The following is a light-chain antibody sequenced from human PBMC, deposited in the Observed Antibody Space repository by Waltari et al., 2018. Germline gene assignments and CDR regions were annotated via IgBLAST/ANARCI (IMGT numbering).Light chain of an antibody. V-gene: IGKV1-39*01. CDR3: QQTYSSPFT. CDR1: QSISTY. J-gene: IGKJ2*01. CDR2: AAS. Sequence: DIQMTQSPSSLSASLGDRVTITCRASQSISTYLNWYQQKPGNAPKLLIYAASSLHTVVPSRFSGITSGTDLILTISSLQPEDIATYSCQQTYSSPFTFGQGTRVQIK.